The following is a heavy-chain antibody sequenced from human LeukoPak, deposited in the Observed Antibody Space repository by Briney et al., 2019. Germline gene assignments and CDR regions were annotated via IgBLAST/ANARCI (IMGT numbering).Heavy chain of an antibody. CDR1: GYTFTGYY. CDR2: INPNSGGT. V-gene: IGHV1-2*02. J-gene: IGHJ6*03. D-gene: IGHD6-19*01. CDR3: ARISSGWLEAYYYYYMDV. Sequence: ASVKVSCKASGYTFTGYYMHWVRQAPGQGLEWMGWINPNSGGTNYAQKFQGRVTMTRDTSISTAYMELSRLRSEDTAVYYCARISSGWLEAYYYYYMDVWGKGTTVTVSS.